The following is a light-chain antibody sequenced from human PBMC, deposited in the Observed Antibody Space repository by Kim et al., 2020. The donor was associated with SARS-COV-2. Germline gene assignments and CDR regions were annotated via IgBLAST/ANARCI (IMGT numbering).Light chain of an antibody. CDR3: SSYTTIRTWV. CDR1: SIDVGAENN. V-gene: IGLV2-14*04. J-gene: IGLJ3*02. CDR2: DVN. Sequence: GQPITTSCTETSIDVGAENNVSCYQQNPGKAPKLIIYDVNKRPSGVSNRFSGSKSGNTASLTISGLQGEDEADFYCSSYTTIRTWVFGGGTQLTVL.